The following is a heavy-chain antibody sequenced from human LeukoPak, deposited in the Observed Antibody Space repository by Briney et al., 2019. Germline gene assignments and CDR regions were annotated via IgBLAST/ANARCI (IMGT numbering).Heavy chain of an antibody. D-gene: IGHD3-22*01. Sequence: PGGSLRLSCAAPGFTFRSYAMHWVRQAPGKGLEWVAVTSSDGNIKYYADSVKGRFTISRDNSKNTLYLQMNSLRAEDTAVFYCAKAKGQYDTDTFDVWGQGTMVTVSS. CDR3: AKAKGQYDTDTFDV. CDR2: TSSDGNIK. V-gene: IGHV3-30-3*01. J-gene: IGHJ3*01. CDR1: GFTFRSYA.